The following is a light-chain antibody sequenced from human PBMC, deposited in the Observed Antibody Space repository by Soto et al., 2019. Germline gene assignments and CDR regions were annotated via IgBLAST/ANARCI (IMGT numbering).Light chain of an antibody. V-gene: IGKV1-39*01. CDR2: ATS. J-gene: IGKJ2*01. CDR1: QSITGY. Sequence: DIQMTQSPSSLSASVGDRVTITCRASQSITGYLNWYQQKPGKAPKRLIYATSSLQSGVPSRFSGSGSGTDFTLTISSLQRDDFATYFCQQSLGIPYTFGQGTRLETK. CDR3: QQSLGIPYT.